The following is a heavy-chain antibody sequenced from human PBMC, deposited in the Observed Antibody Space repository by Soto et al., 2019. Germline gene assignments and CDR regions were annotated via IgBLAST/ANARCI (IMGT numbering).Heavy chain of an antibody. J-gene: IGHJ6*02. V-gene: IGHV3-23*01. Sequence: PGVSLRLSCAASGFTFSGSAMTWVRQAPGKWLEYVSSITSSGSEVFHAASVKGRFTMFRDDSKSIAYLQMSSLQTEDTGVYYCTRYTYSNRYSYFGMDVWGHGTTVTVSS. CDR1: GFTFSGSA. CDR3: TRYTYSNRYSYFGMDV. CDR2: ITSSGSEV. D-gene: IGHD4-4*01.